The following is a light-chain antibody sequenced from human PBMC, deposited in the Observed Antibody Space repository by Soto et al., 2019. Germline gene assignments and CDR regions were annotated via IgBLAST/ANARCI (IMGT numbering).Light chain of an antibody. CDR3: QQYGSSPPIT. V-gene: IGKV3-20*01. CDR2: GAS. J-gene: IGKJ5*01. Sequence: EIVLTQSPGTLSLSPGERATLSCRASQSVSSSYLAWYQQTPGQAPRLLIYGASSRATGIPDRFSGSGSGTDFPLTISRLEPEDFAVYYCQQYGSSPPITFGQGTRLEMK. CDR1: QSVSSSY.